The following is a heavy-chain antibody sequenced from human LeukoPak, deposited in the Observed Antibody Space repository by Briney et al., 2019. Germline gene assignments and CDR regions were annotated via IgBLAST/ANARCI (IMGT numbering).Heavy chain of an antibody. CDR3: ATYSSSSTPIFDY. J-gene: IGHJ4*02. D-gene: IGHD6-6*01. CDR2: IIPIFGTA. CDR1: GGTFSSYA. Sequence: GSSVKVSCKASGGTFSSYAISWVRQAPGQGLEWMGGIIPIFGTANYAQKFQGRVTITTDESTSTAYMELSCLRSEDTAVYYCATYSSSSTPIFDYWGQGTLVTVSS. V-gene: IGHV1-69*05.